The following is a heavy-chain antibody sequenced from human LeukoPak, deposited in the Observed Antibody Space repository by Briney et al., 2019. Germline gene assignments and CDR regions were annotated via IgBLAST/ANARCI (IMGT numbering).Heavy chain of an antibody. J-gene: IGHJ4*02. D-gene: IGHD6-13*01. Sequence: ASVKVSCKASGYTFTGYYMHWVRQAPGQGLEWMGWINPNSGGTNYAQKFQGRVTMTRDTSISTAYMELSRLRADDTAVYYCARDRGSVAAVGTFDYWGQGTLVTVSS. CDR3: ARDRGSVAAVGTFDY. V-gene: IGHV1-2*02. CDR1: GYTFTGYY. CDR2: INPNSGGT.